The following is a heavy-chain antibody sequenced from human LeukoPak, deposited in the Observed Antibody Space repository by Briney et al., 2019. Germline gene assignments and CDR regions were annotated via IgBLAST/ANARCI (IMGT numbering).Heavy chain of an antibody. CDR3: AKGYCGSTSCYYFDY. CDR1: GFTFSNYA. V-gene: IGHV3-23*01. D-gene: IGHD2-2*01. CDR2: ISGGGGST. Sequence: PGGSLRLSCAAFGFTFSNYAVSWVRQAPGKGLEWVSAISGGGGSTYYADSVKGRFTISRDNSKNTLYLQMNSLRAEDTAVYYSAKGYCGSTSCYYFDYWGQGTLVTVSS. J-gene: IGHJ4*02.